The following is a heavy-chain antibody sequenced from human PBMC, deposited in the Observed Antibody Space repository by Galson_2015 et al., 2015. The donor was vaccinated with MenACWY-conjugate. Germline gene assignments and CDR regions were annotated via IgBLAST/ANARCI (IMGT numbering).Heavy chain of an antibody. CDR3: VRGNDGYGRFDP. Sequence: ALRLSCAASGFTFNQYWMHWVRQAPGKGLVWVSRISPDRSVTNYADSVKGRFNLSRYNAKNTLYLPMKILRGDDTAVYYCVRGNDGYGRFDPWGQGTLVTVSS. J-gene: IGHJ5*02. CDR2: ISPDRSVT. V-gene: IGHV3-74*01. D-gene: IGHD5-24*01. CDR1: GFTFNQYW.